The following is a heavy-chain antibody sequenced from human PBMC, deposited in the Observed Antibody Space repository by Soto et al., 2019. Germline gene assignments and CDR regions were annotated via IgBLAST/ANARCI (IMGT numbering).Heavy chain of an antibody. CDR3: AKGVVVVVAATDPYFDH. Sequence: PGGSLRLSCAASGFTFSSYAMSWVRQAPGKGLEWVSAISGSGGSTYYADSVKGRFTISRDNSKNTLYLQMNSLRAEDTAVYYCAKGVVVVVAATDPYFDHWGQGTLVTVSS. J-gene: IGHJ4*02. V-gene: IGHV3-23*01. CDR1: GFTFSSYA. D-gene: IGHD2-15*01. CDR2: ISGSGGST.